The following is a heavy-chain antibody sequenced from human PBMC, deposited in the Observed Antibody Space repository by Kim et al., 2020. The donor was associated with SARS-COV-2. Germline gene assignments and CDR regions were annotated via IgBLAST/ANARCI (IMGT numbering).Heavy chain of an antibody. D-gene: IGHD6-19*01. V-gene: IGHV3-23*01. Sequence: GGSLRLSCAASGFTFSSYAMSWVRQAPGKGLEWVSAISGSGGSTYYADSVKGRFTISRDNSKNTLYLQMNSLRAEDTAVYYCAKRREDGQWLVLGYFDYWGQGTLVTVSS. J-gene: IGHJ4*02. CDR1: GFTFSSYA. CDR3: AKRREDGQWLVLGYFDY. CDR2: ISGSGGST.